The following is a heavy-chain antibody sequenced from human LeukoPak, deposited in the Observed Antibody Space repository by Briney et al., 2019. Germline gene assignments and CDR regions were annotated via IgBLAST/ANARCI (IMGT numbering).Heavy chain of an antibody. CDR3: ARLVAVAGVVDY. J-gene: IGHJ4*02. CDR2: INPNSGGT. Sequence: GASVKVSCKASGYTFTGYYMHWVRQAPGRGLEWMGWINPNSGGTNYAQKFQGRVTMTRDTSISTAYMELSRLRSDDTAVYYCARLVAVAGVVDYWGQGTLVTVSS. D-gene: IGHD6-19*01. CDR1: GYTFTGYY. V-gene: IGHV1-2*02.